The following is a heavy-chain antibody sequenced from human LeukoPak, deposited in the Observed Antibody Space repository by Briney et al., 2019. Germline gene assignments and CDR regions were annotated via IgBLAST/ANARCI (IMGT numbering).Heavy chain of an antibody. Sequence: GGSLRLSCAASGFTFSSYAMHWVRQAPGKGLEWVAVISYDGSNKYYADSVKGRFTISRDNSKNTLDLQMNSLRAEDTAVYYCARSFGGSYAYFDYWGQGTLVTVSS. V-gene: IGHV3-30-3*01. CDR2: ISYDGSNK. J-gene: IGHJ4*02. D-gene: IGHD1-26*01. CDR1: GFTFSSYA. CDR3: ARSFGGSYAYFDY.